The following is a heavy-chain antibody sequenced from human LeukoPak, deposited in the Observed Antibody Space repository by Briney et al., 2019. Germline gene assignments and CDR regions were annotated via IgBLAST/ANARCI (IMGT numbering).Heavy chain of an antibody. D-gene: IGHD2-2*01. V-gene: IGHV1-69*05. J-gene: IGHJ6*03. Sequence: GASVTVSCKASGGTFSSYAISWVRQAPGQGLEWMGGIIPIFGTANYAQKFQGRVTITTDESTNTAYMELSSLRSEDTAVYYCARDREDIVVVPAAKGGYYYYYMDVWGKGTTVTVSS. CDR2: IIPIFGTA. CDR1: GGTFSSYA. CDR3: ARDREDIVVVPAAKGGYYYYYMDV.